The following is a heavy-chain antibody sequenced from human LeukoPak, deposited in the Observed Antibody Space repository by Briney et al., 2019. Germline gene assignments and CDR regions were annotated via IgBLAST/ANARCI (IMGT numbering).Heavy chain of an antibody. CDR3: ARQSATAAYDY. J-gene: IGHJ4*02. CDR1: GYSISSGYY. Sequence: PSETLSLTCAVSGYSISSGYYWGWIRQPPGKGLEWIGSIYHSGNTHYNPSLKSRVTISVDTSKTQFSLKLSSVTAADTAVYYCARQSATAAYDYWGQGTLVTVSS. D-gene: IGHD6-13*01. CDR2: IYHSGNT. V-gene: IGHV4-38-2*01.